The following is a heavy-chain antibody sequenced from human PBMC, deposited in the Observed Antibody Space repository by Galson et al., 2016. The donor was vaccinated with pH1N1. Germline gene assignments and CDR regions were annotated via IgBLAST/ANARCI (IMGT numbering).Heavy chain of an antibody. Sequence: SLRLSCAASGFTFSTYSMNWVRQAPGKGLEWVSYINNRGSTIYYSDSVKGRFTISRDNAKNSLYLQMNSLRAEDTAVYYCARETYVDIPIRWGQGTLVTVSS. CDR2: INNRGSTI. CDR1: GFTFSTYS. J-gene: IGHJ4*02. V-gene: IGHV3-48*01. D-gene: IGHD5-12*01. CDR3: ARETYVDIPIR.